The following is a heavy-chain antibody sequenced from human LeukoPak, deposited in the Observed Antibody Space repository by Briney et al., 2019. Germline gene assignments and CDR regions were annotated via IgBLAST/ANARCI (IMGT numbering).Heavy chain of an antibody. Sequence: GASVKVSCMASGYTFTSYGISWVRQAPGQGLEWMGSISAYNVNTNYAQKLQGRVTMTTDTSTRTAYMELRSLRSDDTAVYYCARAAQSGYDSSDYWGQGTLVTVSS. CDR1: GYTFTSYG. D-gene: IGHD5-12*01. CDR2: ISAYNVNT. J-gene: IGHJ4*02. V-gene: IGHV1-18*04. CDR3: ARAAQSGYDSSDY.